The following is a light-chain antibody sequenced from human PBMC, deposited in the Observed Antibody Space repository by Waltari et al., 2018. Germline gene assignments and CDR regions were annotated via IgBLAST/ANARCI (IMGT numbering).Light chain of an antibody. V-gene: IGLV2-23*01. CDR2: EGS. Sequence: QSALTQPASVSGFPGQSIPISCSGTGSDVGRYSLVSWYQKQPGKAPKLIIYEGSERPSGVSSRFSGAKSGDTASLTISGLQPEDEADYYCCSYAGSNSWVFGGGTKLTVL. CDR3: CSYAGSNSWV. J-gene: IGLJ3*02. CDR1: GSDVGRYSL.